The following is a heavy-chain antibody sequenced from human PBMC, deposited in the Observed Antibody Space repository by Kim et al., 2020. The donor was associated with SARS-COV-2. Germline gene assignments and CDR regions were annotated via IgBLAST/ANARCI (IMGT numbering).Heavy chain of an antibody. D-gene: IGHD1-26*01. CDR3: AKGRWELPEYYFDY. J-gene: IGHJ4*02. Sequence: ADAVKGRVTISRDNSKNTLYLQMNSLRAEDTAVYYCAKGRWELPEYYFDYWGQGTLVTVSS. V-gene: IGHV3-30*02.